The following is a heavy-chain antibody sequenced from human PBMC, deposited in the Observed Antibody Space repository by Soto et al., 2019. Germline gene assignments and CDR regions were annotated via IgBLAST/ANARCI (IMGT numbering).Heavy chain of an antibody. Sequence: SETLSLTCSISGDSISNSRFYWAWIRQPPGGGLEWIGSIYHTGNAYYNPSLKSRVTISVDTSKNQFSLKLTSVTAADAALYYCARDFFDSSDYTTNWFDPWGQGTLVTVSS. CDR2: IYHTGNA. CDR1: GDSISNSRFY. J-gene: IGHJ5*02. CDR3: ARDFFDSSDYTTNWFDP. V-gene: IGHV4-39*01. D-gene: IGHD3-22*01.